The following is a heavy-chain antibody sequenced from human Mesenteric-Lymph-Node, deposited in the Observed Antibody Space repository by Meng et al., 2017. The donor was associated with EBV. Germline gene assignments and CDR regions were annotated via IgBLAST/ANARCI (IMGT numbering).Heavy chain of an antibody. Sequence: GQLWEAGGGWVQPGGSLRLSCAASGFTFSSHSMSWVRQAPGKGLEWVSAITGNGGNTYYADSVKGRFTISRDNSKNTVYLQMNSLRAEDTAVYYCARLTDYWGQGTLVTVSS. CDR1: GFTFSSHS. CDR3: ARLTDY. D-gene: IGHD3-9*01. CDR2: ITGNGGNT. J-gene: IGHJ4*02. V-gene: IGHV3-23*01.